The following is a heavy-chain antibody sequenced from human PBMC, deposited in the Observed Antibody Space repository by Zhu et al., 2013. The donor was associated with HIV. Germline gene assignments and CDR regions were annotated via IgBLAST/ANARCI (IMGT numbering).Heavy chain of an antibody. J-gene: IGHJ3*02. CDR1: GYTFTSYY. Sequence: QVQLVQSGAEVKKPGASVKVSCKASGYTFTSYYMHWVRQAPGQGLEWMGIINPSGGSTSYAQKFQGRVTMTRDTSTSTVYMELSSLRSEDTAVYYCARKAGLGAAAGTGAFDIWGQGTMVTVSS. D-gene: IGHD6-13*01. V-gene: IGHV1-46*01. CDR3: ARKAGLGAAAGTGAFDI. CDR2: INPSGGST.